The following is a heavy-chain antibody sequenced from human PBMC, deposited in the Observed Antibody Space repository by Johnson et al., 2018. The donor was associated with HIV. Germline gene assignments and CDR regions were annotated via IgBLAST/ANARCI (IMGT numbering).Heavy chain of an antibody. J-gene: IGHJ3*02. Sequence: QMQLVESGGGVVQPGRSLGLSCSASGFTFSGNSMHWVRQAPGKGLEWVAVISYDGSNKYYADSVTGRFTISRDNSKNTLYLQMNSLRPEDTAVYYCAKDRNWGRLFDGFDIWGRGTMVTVSS. CDR1: GFTFSGNS. D-gene: IGHD7-27*01. V-gene: IGHV3-30*18. CDR2: ISYDGSNK. CDR3: AKDRNWGRLFDGFDI.